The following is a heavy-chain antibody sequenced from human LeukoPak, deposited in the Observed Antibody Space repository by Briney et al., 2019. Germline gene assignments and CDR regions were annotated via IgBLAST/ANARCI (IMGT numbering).Heavy chain of an antibody. J-gene: IGHJ5*02. CDR3: ARDSYYSSSWYGNWFDL. CDR2: ISVYNGNT. Sequence: ASVKVSCKASGYTFTSYGISWVRQAPGQGREGMGWISVYNGNTNYAQKLQGRVTMTTDTATSKAYMELRSLRSDDTAVYYCARDSYYSSSWYGNWFDLWGQGTLVTVSS. D-gene: IGHD6-13*01. V-gene: IGHV1-18*01. CDR1: GYTFTSYG.